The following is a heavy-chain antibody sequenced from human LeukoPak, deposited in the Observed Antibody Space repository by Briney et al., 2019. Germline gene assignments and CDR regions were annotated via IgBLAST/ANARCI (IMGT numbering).Heavy chain of an antibody. J-gene: IGHJ4*02. V-gene: IGHV5-51*01. CDR2: IYPGNSDT. Sequence: GESLKISCKGSGYKFTSYWIGWVRQMPGKGLEWMGIIYPGNSDTRYSTSFQGQVTISADKSISTAYLQWNSLKASDTAMYYCAREGAWSQFYFDYWGQGTLVAVSS. CDR3: AREGAWSQFYFDY. D-gene: IGHD2-8*01. CDR1: GYKFTSYW.